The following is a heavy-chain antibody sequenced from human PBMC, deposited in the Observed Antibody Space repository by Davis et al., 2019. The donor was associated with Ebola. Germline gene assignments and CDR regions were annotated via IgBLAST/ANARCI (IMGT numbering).Heavy chain of an antibody. CDR3: ARGRTAGYYYYGMDV. D-gene: IGHD6-13*01. CDR2: INHRGST. Sequence: SETLSLTCTVSGGSISSSSYYWGWIRQPPGKGLEWIGEINHRGSTNYNPSLKSRVTISVDPSTNQFSLKLSPVTAADTAVYYCARGRTAGYYYYGMDVWGQGTTVTVSS. V-gene: IGHV4-39*07. J-gene: IGHJ6*02. CDR1: GGSISSSSYY.